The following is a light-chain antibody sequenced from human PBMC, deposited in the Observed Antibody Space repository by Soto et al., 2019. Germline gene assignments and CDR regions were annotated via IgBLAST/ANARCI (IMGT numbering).Light chain of an antibody. CDR1: QSVSTY. CDR2: DAS. J-gene: IGKJ4*01. V-gene: IGKV3-11*01. Sequence: EIVLTQAPATLALSPGERATLSCRASQSVSTYLAWYHQKAGQAPKLLIYDASNRATGIPARFSGSGSGTDFTLSITSTQPEDIAVYYCQQGHDLLTFGGGTKVEIK. CDR3: QQGHDLLT.